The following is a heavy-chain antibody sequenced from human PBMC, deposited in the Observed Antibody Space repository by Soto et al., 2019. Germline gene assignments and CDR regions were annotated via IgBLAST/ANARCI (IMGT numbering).Heavy chain of an antibody. CDR3: AKWGYDFWSGYSAYYYYYYMDV. CDR1: GFTFSGYA. V-gene: IGHV3-23*01. CDR2: ISGSGGST. J-gene: IGHJ6*03. Sequence: PGGSLRLSCAASGFTFSGYAMSWVRQAPGKGLEWVSAISGSGGSTYYADSVKGRFTISRDNSKNTLYLQMNSLRAEDTAVYYCAKWGYDFWSGYSAYYYYYYMDVWGKGTTVTVSS. D-gene: IGHD3-3*01.